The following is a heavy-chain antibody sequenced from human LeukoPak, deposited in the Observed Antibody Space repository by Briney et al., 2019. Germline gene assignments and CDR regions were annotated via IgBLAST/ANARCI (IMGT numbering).Heavy chain of an antibody. CDR3: PRVRYDYVWGSYRSRYYFDY. CDR2: ISYDGSNK. Sequence: GGSLRLSCAASGFTFSSYAMHWVRQASGKGLEWVAVISYDGSNKYYADSVKGRFTISRDNSKNTLYLQMNSLRAEDTAVYYCPRVRYDYVWGSYRSRYYFDYWGQGTLFTVSS. CDR1: GFTFSSYA. V-gene: IGHV3-30-3*01. J-gene: IGHJ4*02. D-gene: IGHD3-16*02.